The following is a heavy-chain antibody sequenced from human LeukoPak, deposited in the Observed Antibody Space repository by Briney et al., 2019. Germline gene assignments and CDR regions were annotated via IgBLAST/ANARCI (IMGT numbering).Heavy chain of an antibody. CDR2: IYYSGST. V-gene: IGHV4-59*01. D-gene: IGHD3-22*01. J-gene: IGHJ4*02. Sequence: SETLSLTCTVSGGSISSYYWSWIRQPPGKGLEWIGYIYYSGSTNYNPSLKSRVTISVDTSKNQFSLKLSSVTAADTAVYYCARSIISTGPYDYWGQGTLVTVSS. CDR1: GGSISSYY. CDR3: ARSIISTGPYDY.